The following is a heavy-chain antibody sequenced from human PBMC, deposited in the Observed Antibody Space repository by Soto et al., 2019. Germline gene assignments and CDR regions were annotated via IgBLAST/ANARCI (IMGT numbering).Heavy chain of an antibody. CDR1: GFSFSSHA. CDR2: IGGTGTTT. D-gene: IGHD2-15*01. J-gene: IGHJ5*02. V-gene: IGHV3-23*01. Sequence: GGSLRLSCAASGFSFSSHAMSWVRQAPGKGVEWVSAIGGTGTTTYYADSVKGRFTISRDNSKNTLYLQMNSLRAEDTAVYYCARARGYCSGGSCYMYNWFDPWGQGTLVTVSS. CDR3: ARARGYCSGGSCYMYNWFDP.